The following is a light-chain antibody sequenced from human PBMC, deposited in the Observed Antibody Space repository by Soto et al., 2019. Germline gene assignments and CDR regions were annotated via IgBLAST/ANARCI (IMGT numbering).Light chain of an antibody. CDR1: QSISSC. CDR3: QQSYSPLGT. CDR2: AAS. V-gene: IGKV1-39*01. Sequence: IQRTQARSSLSASVGDRVTITCRASQSISSCLNWYQQKPGKAPKLLIYAASSLQSGVPSRFSGSGSGTDFTLTISSLQPEDFATYYCQQSYSPLGTFGQGTKVAIK. J-gene: IGKJ1*01.